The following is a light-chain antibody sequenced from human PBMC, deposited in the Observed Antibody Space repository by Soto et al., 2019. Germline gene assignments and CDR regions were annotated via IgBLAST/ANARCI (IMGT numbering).Light chain of an antibody. CDR2: GTS. CDR3: QQFDSSPVWT. Sequence: EIVLTQSPGTLSLSPGESATLSCRASQSVNSRYLAWYQQKPGQAPRLLIYGTSSRASGIPDRFSGSGSGTDVTLTISRLEPEGFAVYYCQQFDSSPVWTFGQGTEVEIK. CDR1: QSVNSRY. J-gene: IGKJ1*01. V-gene: IGKV3-20*01.